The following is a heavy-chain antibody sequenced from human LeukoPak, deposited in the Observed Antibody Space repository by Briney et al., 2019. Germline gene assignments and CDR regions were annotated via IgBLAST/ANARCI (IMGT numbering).Heavy chain of an antibody. D-gene: IGHD1-26*01. CDR3: AGDRRTSGWYAS. CDR2: ISGSGSNT. J-gene: IGHJ5*01. V-gene: IGHV3-23*01. CDR1: AFTFSSYA. Sequence: GGSLRLSCAASAFTFSSYAMSWVRQAPGKGLEWVSAISGSGSNTYYADSVKGRFTLSRDNFENTVHLQMSSLTAEDTAVYYCAGDRRTSGWYASWGQGTLVTVSS.